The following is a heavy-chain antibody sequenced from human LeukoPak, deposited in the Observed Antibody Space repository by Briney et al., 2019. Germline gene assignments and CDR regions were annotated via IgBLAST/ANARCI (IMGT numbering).Heavy chain of an antibody. V-gene: IGHV1-2*06. D-gene: IGHD6-13*01. J-gene: IGHJ3*02. CDR1: GYTFTGYY. CDR3: AREAKYSSSWSHAFDI. Sequence: GESLKISCKGSGYTFTGYYMHWVRQAPGQGLEWMGRINPNSGGTNYAQKFQGRVTMTRDTSISTAYMELSRLRSDDTAVYYCAREAKYSSSWSHAFDIWGQGTMVTVSS. CDR2: INPNSGGT.